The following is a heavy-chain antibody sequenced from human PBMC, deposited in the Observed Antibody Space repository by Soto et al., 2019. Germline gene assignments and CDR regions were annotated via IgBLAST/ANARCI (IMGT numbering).Heavy chain of an antibody. J-gene: IGHJ3*01. Sequence: QLQVQESGPGLVKPSETLSLTCTVSGGSIITFSYYWGWIRQPPGKGLEWIGSISYSGSTFYNPSLKSRVTISVDASKNQFSLKLSSVTAADTAVFYCARHYPGAFDVWGQGTVVTVSS. V-gene: IGHV4-39*01. CDR2: ISYSGST. CDR3: ARHYPGAFDV. CDR1: GGSIITFSYY.